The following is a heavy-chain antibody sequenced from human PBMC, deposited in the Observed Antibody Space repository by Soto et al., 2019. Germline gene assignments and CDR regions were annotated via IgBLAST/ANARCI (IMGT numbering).Heavy chain of an antibody. D-gene: IGHD1-26*01. CDR3: ARDLLLQGGFDY. J-gene: IGHJ4*02. Sequence: SETLSLTCTVSGGSISSGDYYWSWIRQPPGKGLEWIGYIYYSGSTYYNPSLKSRVTISVDTSKNQFSLNLSSVTAADTAVYYCARDLLLQGGFDYCGQGTLVTVSS. CDR1: GGSISSGDYY. CDR2: IYYSGST. V-gene: IGHV4-30-4*01.